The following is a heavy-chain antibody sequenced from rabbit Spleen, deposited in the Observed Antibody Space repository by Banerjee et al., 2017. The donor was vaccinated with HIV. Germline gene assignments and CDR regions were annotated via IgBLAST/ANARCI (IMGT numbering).Heavy chain of an antibody. Sequence: QEQLEESGGDLVKPEGSLTLTCTASGFSFSSSYYMCWVRQAPGKGLEWIGCIYTGSGSTYYASWAKGRFTISKTSSTTVTLQLNSLTAADTATYFCARDLVGGGRYDDMTLWGPGTLVTVS. CDR1: GFSFSSSYY. D-gene: IGHD8-1*01. V-gene: IGHV1S45*01. CDR3: ARDLVGGGRYDDMTL. CDR2: IYTGSGST. J-gene: IGHJ4*01.